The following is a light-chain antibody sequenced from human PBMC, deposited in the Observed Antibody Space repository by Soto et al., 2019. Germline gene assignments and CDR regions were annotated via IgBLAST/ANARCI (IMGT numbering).Light chain of an antibody. CDR3: QQYNNWPPGS. CDR2: GAS. Sequence: EIVMTQSPATLSVSPGERATLSCRASQSISSNLAWYQQKPGQAPRLLIFGASTRATGFPARFSGSGSGTDFTLTINSLQSEDFAVYYCQQYNNWPPGSFGGGTKVEIK. CDR1: QSISSN. J-gene: IGKJ4*01. V-gene: IGKV3-15*01.